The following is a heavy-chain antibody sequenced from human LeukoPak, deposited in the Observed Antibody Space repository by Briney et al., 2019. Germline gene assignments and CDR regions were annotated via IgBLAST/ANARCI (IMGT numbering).Heavy chain of an antibody. D-gene: IGHD2-15*01. Sequence: QPGGSLKLSCAASGFTYSNYWMSWVRQAPGKGLEWVANIKEDGSEKNYVDSVKGRFTISRDNAKNSLYLQMDSLRDEDTAVYSCARLLRRGNYFDYWGQGTLVTVSS. J-gene: IGHJ4*02. V-gene: IGHV3-7*04. CDR1: GFTYSNYW. CDR2: IKEDGSEK. CDR3: ARLLRRGNYFDY.